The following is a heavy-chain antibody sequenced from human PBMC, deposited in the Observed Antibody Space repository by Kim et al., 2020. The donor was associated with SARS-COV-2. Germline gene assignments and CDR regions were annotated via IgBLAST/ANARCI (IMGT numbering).Heavy chain of an antibody. J-gene: IGHJ3*02. Sequence: ASVKVSCKASGYTFTSYAMNWVRQAPGQGLEWMGWINTNTGNPTYAQGFTGRFVFSLDTSVSTAYLQISSLKAEDTAVYYCARGWGCSGGSCYSAFDIWGQGTMVTVSS. CDR1: GYTFTSYA. CDR3: ARGWGCSGGSCYSAFDI. V-gene: IGHV7-4-1*02. CDR2: INTNTGNP. D-gene: IGHD2-15*01.